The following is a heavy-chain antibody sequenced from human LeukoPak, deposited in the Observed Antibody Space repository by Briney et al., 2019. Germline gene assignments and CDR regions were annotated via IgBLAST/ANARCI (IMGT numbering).Heavy chain of an antibody. CDR3: ARSRGIQLWFLDY. J-gene: IGHJ4*02. V-gene: IGHV1-69*01. CDR1: GGTFSSYA. CDR2: IIPIFGTA. D-gene: IGHD5-18*01. Sequence: SVKVSCKASGGTFSSYAISWVRQAPGQGLGWMGGIIPIFGTANYAQKFQGRVTITADESTSTAYMELSSLRSEDTAVYYCARSRGIQLWFLDYWGQGTLVTVSS.